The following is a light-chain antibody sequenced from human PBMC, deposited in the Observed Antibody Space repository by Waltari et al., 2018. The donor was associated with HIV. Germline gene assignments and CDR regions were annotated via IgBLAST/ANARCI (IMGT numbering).Light chain of an antibody. J-gene: IGLJ2*01. CDR3: SSYSSTTGHVV. Sequence: QSGLAQPASVSGSLGETIAIVCTGSTADIAGDHRVPWYQQYTGKPPRLLIYDVNQRPSGVSDRFSGSRSGNTASLTISGLLSDDESEYFCSSYSSTTGHVVFGGGTKVTVL. CDR2: DVN. V-gene: IGLV2-14*03. CDR1: TADIAGDHR.